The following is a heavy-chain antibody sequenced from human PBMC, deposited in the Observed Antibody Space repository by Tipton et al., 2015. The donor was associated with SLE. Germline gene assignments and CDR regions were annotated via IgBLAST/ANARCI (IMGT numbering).Heavy chain of an antibody. CDR1: GGSISSGGYY. J-gene: IGHJ4*02. CDR3: ARSEYSSGLIDY. V-gene: IGHV4-31*02. CDR2: IYYSGST. Sequence: LRLSCIVSGGSISSGGYYWSWLRQLPGKGLEWIGYIYYSGSTFYNPSLKSRVSISVDRSNNQFSLKLNSVTAADTAVYYCARSEYSSGLIDYWGQGTLVTVSS. D-gene: IGHD6-19*01.